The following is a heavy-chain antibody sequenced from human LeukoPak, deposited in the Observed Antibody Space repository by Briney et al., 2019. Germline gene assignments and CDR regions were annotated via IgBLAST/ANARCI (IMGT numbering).Heavy chain of an antibody. CDR2: ISAGGGST. V-gene: IGHV3-23*01. CDR3: ASPGITMIVSGGLDY. CDR1: GLTFSNYA. D-gene: IGHD3-22*01. J-gene: IGHJ4*02. Sequence: GGSLRLSCAASGLTFSNYAINWVRQAPGKGLEWVSTISAGGGSTYYADSVKGRFTISRDNSKNTLYLQMNSLRAEDTAVYYCASPGITMIVSGGLDYWGQGTLVTVSS.